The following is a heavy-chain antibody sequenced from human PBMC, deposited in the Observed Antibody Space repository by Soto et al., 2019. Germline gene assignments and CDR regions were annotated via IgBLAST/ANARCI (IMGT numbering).Heavy chain of an antibody. V-gene: IGHV1-69*02. CDR2: IIPILGIA. CDR3: ARGYYDILTGYTGEGYYFDY. CDR1: GGTFSSYT. D-gene: IGHD3-9*01. J-gene: IGHJ4*02. Sequence: QVQLVQSGAEVKKPGSSVKVSCKASGGTFSSYTISWVRQAPGQGLEWMGRIIPILGIANYAQKFQGRVTSTADQSASDAYMELSRLGSEDTAVYYCARGYYDILTGYTGEGYYFDYWGQGTLVTVSS.